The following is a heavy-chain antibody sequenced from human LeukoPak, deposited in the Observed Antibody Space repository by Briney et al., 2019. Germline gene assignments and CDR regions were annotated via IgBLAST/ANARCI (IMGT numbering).Heavy chain of an antibody. V-gene: IGHV3-48*04. D-gene: IGHD3-9*01. CDR2: ISSSSSTI. J-gene: IGHJ6*02. CDR3: ARDSHPDYDILTGYITPDYYGMDV. CDR1: GFTFSSYS. Sequence: GGSLRLSCAASGFTFSSYSMNWVRQAPGKGLEWVSYISSSSSTIYYADSVKGRFTISRDNAKNSLYLQMNSMRAEDTAVYYCARDSHPDYDILTGYITPDYYGMDVWGQGTTVTVSS.